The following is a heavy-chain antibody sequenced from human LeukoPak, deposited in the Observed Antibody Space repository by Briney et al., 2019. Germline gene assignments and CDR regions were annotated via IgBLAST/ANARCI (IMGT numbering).Heavy chain of an antibody. CDR1: GGSISSSIYY. CDR3: ARSLKSSAPTKLGKYYFDY. D-gene: IGHD7-27*01. J-gene: IGHJ4*02. Sequence: PSETLSLTCTVSGGSISSSIYYWGWIRQPPGEGLEWIGTIHYSGSTYYNPSLKSRVTISVDTPKNQFSLKLSSVTAADTAVYYCARSLKSSAPTKLGKYYFDYWGQGTLVTVSS. CDR2: IHYSGST. V-gene: IGHV4-39*01.